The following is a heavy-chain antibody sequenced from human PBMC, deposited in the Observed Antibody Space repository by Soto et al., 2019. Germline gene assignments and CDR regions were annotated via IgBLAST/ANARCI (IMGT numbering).Heavy chain of an antibody. J-gene: IGHJ5*02. Sequence: QVQLVQSGAEVKKPGASVKVSCKASGYTFTSYDINWVRQATGQGLEWMGWMNPNSGNTGYAQKFQGRVTMTRNTYISTAYMELSSLRSEDTAVYYCARGLRYCISTSCYYWFDPWGQGTLVTVSS. CDR1: GYTFTSYD. CDR3: ARGLRYCISTSCYYWFDP. V-gene: IGHV1-8*01. CDR2: MNPNSGNT. D-gene: IGHD2-2*01.